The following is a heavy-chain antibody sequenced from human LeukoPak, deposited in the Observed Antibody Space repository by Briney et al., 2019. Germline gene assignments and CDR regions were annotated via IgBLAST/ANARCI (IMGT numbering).Heavy chain of an antibody. D-gene: IGHD4-23*01. CDR3: ARVPGRGYGGKFDY. Sequence: ASVNVSCKASGYTFSAYYMHWVRQAPGQGLEWMGWINPNSGGTVYAQKFQGRVTMTRDTSISTAYMELSSLKSDDTAVFYCARVPGRGYGGKFDYWGQGTLVTVSS. CDR1: GYTFSAYY. V-gene: IGHV1-2*02. CDR2: INPNSGGT. J-gene: IGHJ4*02.